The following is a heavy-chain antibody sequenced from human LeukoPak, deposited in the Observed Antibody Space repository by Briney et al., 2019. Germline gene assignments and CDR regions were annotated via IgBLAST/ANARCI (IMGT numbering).Heavy chain of an antibody. CDR3: ARGYCSGGSCYSLGSWFDP. Sequence: SVKVSCKASGGTFSSYAISWVRQAPGQGLEWMGGIIPIFGTANYAQKFQGRVTITADESTSTAYMELSSLRSEDTAVYYCARGYCSGGSCYSLGSWFDPWGQGTLVTVSS. CDR1: GGTFSSYA. D-gene: IGHD2-15*01. CDR2: IIPIFGTA. V-gene: IGHV1-69*01. J-gene: IGHJ5*02.